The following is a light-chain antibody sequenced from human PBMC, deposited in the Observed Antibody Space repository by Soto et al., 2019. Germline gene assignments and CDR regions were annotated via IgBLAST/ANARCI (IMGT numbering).Light chain of an antibody. V-gene: IGKV1-33*01. CDR1: QDITNY. CDR2: DAS. J-gene: IGKJ4*01. CDR3: QQYDYLPLT. Sequence: DIQLAQSPSSLSASVGDRVTITRQASQDITNYLNWYQQKPGKAPQLLIYDASNLETGVPSRFSGSGSGTDFTFTISSLQPEDIATYYCQQYDYLPLTFGGGTKVDIK.